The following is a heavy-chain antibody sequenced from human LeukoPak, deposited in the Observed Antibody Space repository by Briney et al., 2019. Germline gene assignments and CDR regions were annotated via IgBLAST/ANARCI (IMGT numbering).Heavy chain of an antibody. D-gene: IGHD3-9*01. CDR2: IYYSGST. Sequence: SETLSLTCTVSGGSISSYYWSWIRQPPGKGLEWIGYIYYSGSTNYNPSLKSRVTISVDTSKIQFSLKLSSVTAADTAVYYCARASLYYDILTGYSTDAFDIWGQGTMVTVSS. J-gene: IGHJ3*02. CDR1: GGSISSYY. V-gene: IGHV4-59*01. CDR3: ARASLYYDILTGYSTDAFDI.